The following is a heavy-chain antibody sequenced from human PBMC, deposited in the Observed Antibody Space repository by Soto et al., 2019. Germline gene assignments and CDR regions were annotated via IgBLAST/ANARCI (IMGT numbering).Heavy chain of an antibody. CDR2: IDPSRGSA. CDR1: GYTFTRYY. CDR3: ARDHDYVWGNYRYSADY. V-gene: IGHV1-46*01. J-gene: IGHJ4*02. Sequence: AAVKVSCKAPGYTFTRYYIHWVRQAPGQGLEWVGMIDPSRGSASYALKFQARVAMTRDTSTSTVYMELSSLRSEDTAMYYCARDHDYVWGNYRYSADYWGQGTLVTVS. D-gene: IGHD3-16*02.